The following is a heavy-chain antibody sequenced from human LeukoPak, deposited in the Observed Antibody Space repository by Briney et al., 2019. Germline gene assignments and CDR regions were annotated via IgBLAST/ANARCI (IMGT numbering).Heavy chain of an antibody. J-gene: IGHJ5*02. CDR2: IYYSGST. V-gene: IGHV4-39*07. CDR3: ARSLWSDNWFDP. Sequence: SETLSLTCTVSGGSISSSSYYWGWIRQPPGKGLEWIGSIYYSGSTYYNPSLKSRVTISVDTSKNQFSLKLSSVTAADTAVYYCARSLWSDNWFDPWGQGTLVTVSS. D-gene: IGHD2-8*02. CDR1: GGSISSSSYY.